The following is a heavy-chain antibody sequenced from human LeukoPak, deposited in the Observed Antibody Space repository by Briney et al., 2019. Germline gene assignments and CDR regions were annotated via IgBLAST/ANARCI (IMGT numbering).Heavy chain of an antibody. CDR1: GFTFSSYT. J-gene: IGHJ5*02. CDR2: ISNSPSYV. V-gene: IGHV3-21*06. Sequence: GGSLRLSCAASGFTFSSYTMNWVRQAPGKGLEWFSSISNSPSYVYYADSVKGRFTISRDNAKNLLYLQMHSLRAEDTAVYYCARLEGLWFAWGQGTLVTVSS. D-gene: IGHD3-10*01. CDR3: ARLEGLWFA.